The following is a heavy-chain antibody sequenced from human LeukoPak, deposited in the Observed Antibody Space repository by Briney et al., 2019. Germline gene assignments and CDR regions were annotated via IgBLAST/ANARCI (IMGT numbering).Heavy chain of an antibody. D-gene: IGHD3-10*01. V-gene: IGHV3-7*01. CDR3: ARVGITMVRGVKHMDV. Sequence: PGGSLRLSCAASGFTFSSYWMSWVRQAPGKGLEWVANIKQDGSEKYYVDSVKGRFTISRDNAKNSLYLQMNSLRAEDTAVYYCARVGITMVRGVKHMDVWGKGTTVTVSS. CDR2: IKQDGSEK. J-gene: IGHJ6*03. CDR1: GFTFSSYW.